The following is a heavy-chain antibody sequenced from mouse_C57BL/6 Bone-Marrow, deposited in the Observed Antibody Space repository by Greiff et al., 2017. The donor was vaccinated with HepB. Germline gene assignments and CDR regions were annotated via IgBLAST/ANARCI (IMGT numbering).Heavy chain of an antibody. CDR3: ARSSYYSNYEGFAY. D-gene: IGHD2-5*01. Sequence: EVQLQQSGPVLVKPGASVKMSCKASGYTFTDYYMNWVKQSHGKSLEWIGVINPYNGGTSYNQKFKGKATLTVDKSSSTAYMELNSLTSEDSAVYYCARSSYYSNYEGFAYWGQGTLVTVSA. V-gene: IGHV1-19*01. CDR2: INPYNGGT. J-gene: IGHJ3*01. CDR1: GYTFTDYY.